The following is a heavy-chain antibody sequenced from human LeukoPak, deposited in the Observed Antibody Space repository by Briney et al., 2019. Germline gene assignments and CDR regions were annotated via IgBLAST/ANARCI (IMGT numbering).Heavy chain of an antibody. CDR3: ARHRPYSSGWLHFDY. Sequence: GESLKTSCKGSGYSFSSYWIGWVRQIPGKGLGWMGIIYPGDSDTRYSPSFQGQVTISADKSISNAYLQWSSLKASDTAIYYCARHRPYSSGWLHFDYWGQGTLVTVSS. V-gene: IGHV5-51*01. CDR2: IYPGDSDT. D-gene: IGHD6-19*01. J-gene: IGHJ4*02. CDR1: GYSFSSYW.